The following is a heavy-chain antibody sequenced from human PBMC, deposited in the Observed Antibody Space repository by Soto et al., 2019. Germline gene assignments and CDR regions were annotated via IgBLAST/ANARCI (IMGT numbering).Heavy chain of an antibody. D-gene: IGHD3-3*01. V-gene: IGHV3-21*01. CDR2: ISSSSSYI. CDR1: GFTFSSYS. J-gene: IGHJ4*02. Sequence: PGGSLRLSCAASGFTFSSYSMNWVRQAPGKGLEWVSSISSSSSYIYYADSVKGRFTISRDNAKNSLYLQMNSLRAEDTAVYYCARDGSTYYDFWSGYLHWGQGTLVTVSS. CDR3: ARDGSTYYDFWSGYLH.